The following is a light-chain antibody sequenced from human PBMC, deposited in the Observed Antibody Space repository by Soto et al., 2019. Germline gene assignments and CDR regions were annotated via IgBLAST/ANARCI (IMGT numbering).Light chain of an antibody. J-gene: IGLJ1*01. CDR3: SSYTSSTTYV. Sequence: QSALTQPASVSGSPGQLITISCTGTSSDVGAYNYVSWYQQHPGTAPKLVIYEVSNRPSGVSNRFSGSKSGNTASLTISGLQTEDESDYYCSSYTSSTTYVFGTGTKLTVL. CDR2: EVS. CDR1: SSDVGAYNY. V-gene: IGLV2-14*01.